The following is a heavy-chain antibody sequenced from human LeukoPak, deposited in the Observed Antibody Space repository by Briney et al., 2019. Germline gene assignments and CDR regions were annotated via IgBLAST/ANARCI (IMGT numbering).Heavy chain of an antibody. CDR1: GDSVTRGCYL. CDR2: ISNSGTT. V-gene: IGHV4-31*11. J-gene: IGHJ3*02. CDR3: ARDGVGTSSPDAFDI. Sequence: SETRSLTCVLAGDSVTRGCYLWTWIRDHPGKGLEGFVSISNSGTTSYNPSLKSRVSKTLPTSNNHFSLRLGSVTAADTAVYCCARDGVGTSSPDAFDIWGEGTMVTVSS. D-gene: IGHD7-27*01.